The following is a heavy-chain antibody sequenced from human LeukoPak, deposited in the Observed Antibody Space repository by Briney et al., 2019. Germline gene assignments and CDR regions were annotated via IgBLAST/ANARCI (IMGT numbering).Heavy chain of an antibody. CDR1: GFTFSSYA. D-gene: IGHD3-10*01. J-gene: IGHJ4*02. CDR2: ISGSGGST. V-gene: IGHV3-23*01. Sequence: PGGSLRLSCAASGFTFSSYAMSWVRQAPGKGLEWVSAISGSGGSTYYADSVKGRFTISRDNSKNTLYLQMNSPRAEDTAVYYCAKVGSYGSGSYSFFDYWGQGTLVTVSS. CDR3: AKVGSYGSGSYSFFDY.